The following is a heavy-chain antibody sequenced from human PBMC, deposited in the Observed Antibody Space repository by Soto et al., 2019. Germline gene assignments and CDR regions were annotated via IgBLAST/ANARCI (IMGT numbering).Heavy chain of an antibody. CDR3: SATTSHFDITGLSSNEF. V-gene: IGHV3-73*02. J-gene: IGHJ4*02. CDR1: GFSFSGSA. CDR2: IRSRPNNYAT. Sequence: EAQVVESGGGLVQPGGSLKLSCVASGFSFSGSAINWVRQPSGKGLEWIGRIRSRPNNYATAYVASVEGRFIISRDDSKNTAYLEMNNLKAEDTAMYYRSATTSHFDITGLSSNEFWGQGALVYVSS. D-gene: IGHD3-9*01.